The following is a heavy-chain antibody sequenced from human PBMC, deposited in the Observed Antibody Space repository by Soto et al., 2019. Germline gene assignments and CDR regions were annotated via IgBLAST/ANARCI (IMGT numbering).Heavy chain of an antibody. CDR3: TQPRNVLRFLEWSSGMEV. CDR1: GFTFSNYG. D-gene: IGHD3-3*01. Sequence: GGSLRLSCAASGFTFSNYGMHWVRQAPGKGLEWVAFMSDDGSNKYYADSMKGRFTMSRENCKRTLYLQMRSMRAEETAVEDCTQPRNVLRFLEWSSGMEVWGQGTTVTVSS. V-gene: IGHV3-30*18. J-gene: IGHJ6*02. CDR2: MSDDGSNK.